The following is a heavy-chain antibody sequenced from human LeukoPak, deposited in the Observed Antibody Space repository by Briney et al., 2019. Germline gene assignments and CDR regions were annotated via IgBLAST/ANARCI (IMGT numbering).Heavy chain of an antibody. CDR3: MRSVDTAGEDY. D-gene: IGHD5-18*01. J-gene: IGHJ4*02. Sequence: SETLSLTCTVSGDFISRYYWSWIRQSPGKGLEWIGYVYDRGGTNYNPSLKSRAIISADTSKNQFSLKLSSVTAADTAVYYCMRSVDTAGEDYWGQGTLVTVSS. CDR2: VYDRGGT. CDR1: GDFISRYY. V-gene: IGHV4-59*08.